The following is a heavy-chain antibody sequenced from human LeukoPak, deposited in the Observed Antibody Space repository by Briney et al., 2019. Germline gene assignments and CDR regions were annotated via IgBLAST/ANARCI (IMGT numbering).Heavy chain of an antibody. CDR1: GYTFTGYY. CDR2: INPNSGGT. V-gene: IGHV1-2*02. D-gene: IGHD6-13*01. Sequence: ASVKVSCKASGYTFTGYYMHWVRQAPGQGLEWMGWINPNSGGTNYAQKFQGRVTMTRDTSISTAYMELSRLRSDDTAVYYCARLQLDDNSSSWYFDPWGQGTLVTVSS. CDR3: ARLQLDDNSSSWYFDP. J-gene: IGHJ5*02.